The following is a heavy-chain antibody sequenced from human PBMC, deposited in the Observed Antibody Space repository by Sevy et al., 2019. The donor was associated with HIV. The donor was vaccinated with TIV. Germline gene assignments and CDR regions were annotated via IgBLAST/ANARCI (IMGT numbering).Heavy chain of an antibody. V-gene: IGHV3-23*01. CDR1: GFTFSSYA. CDR3: AKDPLLWSRGSGWKGFFDP. J-gene: IGHJ5*02. CDR2: ISGSGGST. D-gene: IGHD6-19*01. Sequence: GGSLRLSCAASGFTFSSYAMSWVRQAPGKGLEWGSAISGSGGSTYYADSVKGRFTISRDNSKNTLYLQMNSLRAEDTAVYYCAKDPLLWSRGSGWKGFFDPWGQGTLVTVSS.